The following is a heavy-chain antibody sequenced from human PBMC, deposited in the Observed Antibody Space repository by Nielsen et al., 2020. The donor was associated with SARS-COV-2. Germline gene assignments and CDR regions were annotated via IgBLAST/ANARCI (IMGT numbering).Heavy chain of an antibody. Sequence: GESLKISCAASGFTFSSYEMNWVRQAPGKGLEWVSYISSSGSTIYYADSVKGRFTISRDNAKNSLYLQMNSLRAEDTAVYYCARNSYSGSYYNWFDPWGQGTLVTVSS. J-gene: IGHJ5*02. CDR2: ISSSGSTI. D-gene: IGHD1-26*01. CDR1: GFTFSSYE. V-gene: IGHV3-48*03. CDR3: ARNSYSGSYYNWFDP.